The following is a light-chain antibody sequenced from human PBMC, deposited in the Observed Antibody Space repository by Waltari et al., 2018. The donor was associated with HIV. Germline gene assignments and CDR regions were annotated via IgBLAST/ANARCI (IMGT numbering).Light chain of an antibody. V-gene: IGLV1-47*01. Sequence: QSVLTQPPSASGTAGQRVTISCSGSSSNIGSNYVYWYQQLPGTAPKLLIYRNNQRPSGVPDLFSGSKSGTSASLAISGLRSEDEADYYCAAWDDSLSGPLYVFGTGTKVTVL. CDR1: SSNIGSNY. CDR3: AAWDDSLSGPLYV. CDR2: RNN. J-gene: IGLJ1*01.